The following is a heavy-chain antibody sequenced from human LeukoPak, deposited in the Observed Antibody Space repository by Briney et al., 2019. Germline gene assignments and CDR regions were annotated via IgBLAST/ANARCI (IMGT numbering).Heavy chain of an antibody. D-gene: IGHD5-18*01. CDR2: IQHDGHDGSNE. J-gene: IGHJ4*02. V-gene: IGHV3-30*02. CDR3: ARDPDTALDPNFDY. CDR1: GFTFSSYG. Sequence: GGSLRLSCAASGFTFSSYGMHWVRQAPGKGLEWVAFIQHDGHDGSNEYYADSVKGRFTISRDNLKNTLYLQMNSLRAEDTAVYYCARDPDTALDPNFDYWGQGTLVTVSS.